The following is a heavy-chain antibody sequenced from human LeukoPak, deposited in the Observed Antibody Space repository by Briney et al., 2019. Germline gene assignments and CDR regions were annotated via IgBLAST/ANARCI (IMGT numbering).Heavy chain of an antibody. J-gene: IGHJ4*02. V-gene: IGHV3-30*18. CDR1: GFTLRRYG. CDR2: ISYDGSNK. D-gene: IGHD6-13*01. CDR3: AKSGGTSSSGLGY. Sequence: PGGSLRLSCAASGFTLRRYGMHWVRQAPGKGLEWAAVISYDGSNKYYGDSVKGRFTISRDNSKNTLYLQMNSLRAEDTAVYYCAKSGGTSSSGLGYWGQGTLVTVSS.